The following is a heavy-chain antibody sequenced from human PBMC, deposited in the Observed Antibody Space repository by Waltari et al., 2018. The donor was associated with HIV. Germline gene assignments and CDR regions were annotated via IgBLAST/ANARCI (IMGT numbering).Heavy chain of an antibody. CDR1: GFPFTVDA. CDR2: ISSSGDKT. CDR3: AKDWGEGYKKDS. D-gene: IGHD3-10*01. V-gene: IGHV3-23*01. Sequence: EVQLLESGGGLGQPGGSLRLSCAASGFPFTVDAMTWVRQAPGKGLEWVSTISSSGDKTYYADSVKGRFTISRDNSKKTVYLQMNSLRAEDTAVYYCAKDWGEGYKKDSWGQGTQVTVSS. J-gene: IGHJ4*02.